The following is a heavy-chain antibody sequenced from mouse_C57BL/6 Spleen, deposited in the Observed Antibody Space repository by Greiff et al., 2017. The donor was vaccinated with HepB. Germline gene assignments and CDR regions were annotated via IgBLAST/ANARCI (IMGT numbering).Heavy chain of an antibody. Sequence: EVKLVESGPGLVKPSQSLSLTCSVTGYSITSGYYWNWIRQFPGNKLEWMGYISYDGSNNYNPSLKNRISITRDTSKNQFFLKLNSVTTEDTATYYCARVYGSPYYFDYWGQGTTLTVSS. CDR2: ISYDGSN. D-gene: IGHD1-1*01. CDR1: GYSITSGYY. J-gene: IGHJ2*01. V-gene: IGHV3-6*01. CDR3: ARVYGSPYYFDY.